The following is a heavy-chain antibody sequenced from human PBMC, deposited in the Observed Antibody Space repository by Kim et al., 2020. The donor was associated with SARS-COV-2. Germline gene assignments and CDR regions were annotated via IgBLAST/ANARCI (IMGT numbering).Heavy chain of an antibody. V-gene: IGHV3-30*02. CDR3: AKFAAAEILDY. Sequence: YYASPRKGPFTIYTNNSKNTLYLQMNSLRAEDTAVYYCAKFAAAEILDYWGQGTLATVSS. J-gene: IGHJ4*02. D-gene: IGHD6-13*01.